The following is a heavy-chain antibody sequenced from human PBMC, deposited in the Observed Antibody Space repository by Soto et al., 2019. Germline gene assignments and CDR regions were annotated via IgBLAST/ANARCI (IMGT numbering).Heavy chain of an antibody. Sequence: GGSLRLSCAASGFTFSSYAMSWFRQAPGKGLEWVSAISGSGGSAYYADSVKGRFTISRDNSKNTMNLQMNSLRAENTAVYYCAKDRGDSGYYYVAFDIWGQGTMVTVSS. D-gene: IGHD5-12*01. V-gene: IGHV3-23*01. CDR3: AKDRGDSGYYYVAFDI. J-gene: IGHJ3*02. CDR2: ISGSGGSA. CDR1: GFTFSSYA.